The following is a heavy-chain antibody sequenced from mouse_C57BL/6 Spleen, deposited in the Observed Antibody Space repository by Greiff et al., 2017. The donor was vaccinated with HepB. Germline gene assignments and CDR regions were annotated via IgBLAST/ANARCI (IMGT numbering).Heavy chain of an antibody. V-gene: IGHV1-66*01. J-gene: IGHJ1*03. CDR1: GYSFTSYY. CDR3: ARSPIYYYGSSYDWYFDV. CDR2: IYPGSGNT. Sequence: QVQLQQSGPELVKPGASVKISCKASGYSFTSYYIHWVKQRPGQGLEWIGWIYPGSGNTKYNEKFKGKATLTADTSSSTAYMQLSSLTSEDSAVYYCARSPIYYYGSSYDWYFDVWGTGTTVTVSS. D-gene: IGHD1-1*01.